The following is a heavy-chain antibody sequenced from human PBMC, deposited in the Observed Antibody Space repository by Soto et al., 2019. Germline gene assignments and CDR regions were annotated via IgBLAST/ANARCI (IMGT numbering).Heavy chain of an antibody. CDR3: ARNTIRGVLGAKDY. CDR2: IWYDGSNK. CDR1: GFTFSSYG. D-gene: IGHD3-10*01. J-gene: IGHJ4*02. V-gene: IGHV3-33*01. Sequence: GGSLRLSCAASGFTFSSYGMHWVRQAPGKGLEWVAVIWYDGSNKYYADSVKGRFTISRDNSKNTLYLQMNSLRAEDTAVYYCARNTIRGVLGAKDYWGQGTLVTVSS.